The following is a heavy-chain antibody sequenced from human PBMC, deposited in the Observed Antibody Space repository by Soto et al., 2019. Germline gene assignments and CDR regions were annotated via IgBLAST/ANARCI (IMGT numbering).Heavy chain of an antibody. CDR1: GYTFTSYY. J-gene: IGHJ5*02. Sequence: ASVKVSSKASGYTFTSYYMHWVRQAPGQGLEWMGIINPSGGSTSYAQKFQGRVTMTRDTSTSTVYMELSSLRSEDTAVYYCARDWLLWLKGYWFDPWGQGALVTVSS. D-gene: IGHD3-10*01. V-gene: IGHV1-46*01. CDR3: ARDWLLWLKGYWFDP. CDR2: INPSGGST.